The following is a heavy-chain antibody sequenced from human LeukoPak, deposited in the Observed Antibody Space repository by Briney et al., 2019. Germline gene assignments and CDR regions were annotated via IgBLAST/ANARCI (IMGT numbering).Heavy chain of an antibody. J-gene: IGHJ5*02. Sequence: GGSLRLYCAASGFTFDDYAMHWVGPAPGKGLEWVSLISGGGISTNYSDSVKGRFTISRDNSKISLYLQMNSLRTEDTALYDCAKDGGFDPWGQGTLVTVSS. CDR3: AKDGGFDP. CDR2: ISGGGIST. CDR1: GFTFDDYA. V-gene: IGHV3-43*02.